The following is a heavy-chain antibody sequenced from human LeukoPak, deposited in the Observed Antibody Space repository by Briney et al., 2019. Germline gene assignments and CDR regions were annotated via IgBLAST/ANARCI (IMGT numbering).Heavy chain of an antibody. CDR1: GFTFSSYA. Sequence: GGSLRLSCAASGFTFSSYAMHWVRQAPGKGQEWVAVISYDGSNKYYADSVKGRFTISRDNSKNTLYLQMNSLRAEDTAVYYCFYGFRDAFDIWGQGTMVTVSS. V-gene: IGHV3-30-3*01. D-gene: IGHD3-10*01. J-gene: IGHJ3*02. CDR3: FYGFRDAFDI. CDR2: ISYDGSNK.